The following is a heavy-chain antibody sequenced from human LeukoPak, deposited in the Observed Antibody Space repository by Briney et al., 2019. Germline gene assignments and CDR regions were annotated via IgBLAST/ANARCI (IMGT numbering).Heavy chain of an antibody. V-gene: IGHV3-7*01. Sequence: PGGSLRLSCAASGFTFSNYWMNWVRQAPGKGLEWVANIKQDGSEIFYVDSVKGRFTTSRDNAKNSLYLQMNSLRAEDTAVYYCAGGGDSKSYFGYFDYWAQGTLVTVSS. D-gene: IGHD1-26*01. CDR2: IKQDGSEI. J-gene: IGHJ4*02. CDR3: AGGGDSKSYFGYFDY. CDR1: GFTFSNYW.